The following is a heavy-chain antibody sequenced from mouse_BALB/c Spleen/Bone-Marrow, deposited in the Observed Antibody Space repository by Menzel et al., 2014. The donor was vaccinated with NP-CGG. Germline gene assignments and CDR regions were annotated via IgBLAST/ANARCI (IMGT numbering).Heavy chain of an antibody. D-gene: IGHD2-3*01. CDR1: GFTFSSFA. J-gene: IGHJ3*01. Sequence: EVQGVESGGGLVKPGGSLKLSCAASGFTFSSFAMSWVRQTPEKRLEWVATIGSGGGYTYYPDSVKGRFTISRDNAKNSLYLQMSSLRSEDTAMYYCARQESIYDGYYGGFTYWGQGTLVTVSA. CDR3: ARQESIYDGYYGGFTY. V-gene: IGHV5-9-3*01. CDR2: IGSGGGYT.